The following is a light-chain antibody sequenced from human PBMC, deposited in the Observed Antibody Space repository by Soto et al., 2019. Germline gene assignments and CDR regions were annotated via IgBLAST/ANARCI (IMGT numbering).Light chain of an antibody. CDR3: NQALHTPLMS. Sequence: KPGQSPQLLINLNSNRASGVPDRFSGSGSGKDFTLKISRVEGVDVGVYYCNQALHTPLMSFGRGTRLEIK. CDR2: LNS. J-gene: IGKJ5*01. V-gene: IGKV2-28*01.